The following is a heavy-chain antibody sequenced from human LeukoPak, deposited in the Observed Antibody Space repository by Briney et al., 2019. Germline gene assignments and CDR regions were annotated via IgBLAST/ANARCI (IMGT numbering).Heavy chain of an antibody. CDR3: ARDWTAYSSSGSIFDY. CDR2: INPSVGST. V-gene: IGHV1-46*01. J-gene: IGHJ4*02. CDR1: GYTFTSYY. D-gene: IGHD3-22*01. Sequence: ASVKVSCKASGYTFTSYYMHWVRQAPGQGLEWMGIINPSVGSTDYAQKFQGRVTMTRDTSTNTVYMELSSLRSEDTAVYYCARDWTAYSSSGSIFDYWGQGTLVTVSS.